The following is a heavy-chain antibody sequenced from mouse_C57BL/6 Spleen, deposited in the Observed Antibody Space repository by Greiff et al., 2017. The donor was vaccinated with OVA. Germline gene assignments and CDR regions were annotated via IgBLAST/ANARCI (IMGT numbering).Heavy chain of an antibody. CDR2: IYPGDGDT. D-gene: IGHD1-1*01. Sequence: VQLQQSGPELVKPGASVKISCKASGYAFSSSWMNWVKQRPGKGLEWIGRIYPGDGDTNYNGKFKGKATLTADKSSSTAYMQLSSLTSEDSAVYFCARGGTTVVADYAMDYWGQGTSVTVSS. CDR1: GYAFSSSW. V-gene: IGHV1-82*01. J-gene: IGHJ4*01. CDR3: ARGGTTVVADYAMDY.